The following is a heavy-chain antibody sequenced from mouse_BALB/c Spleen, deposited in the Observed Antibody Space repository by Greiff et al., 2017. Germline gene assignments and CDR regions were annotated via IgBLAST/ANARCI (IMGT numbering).Heavy chain of an antibody. CDR1: GYSITSGYY. D-gene: IGHD2-3*01. V-gene: IGHV3-6*02. CDR3: ASYDGHYAMDY. J-gene: IGHJ4*01. CDR2: ISYDGSN. Sequence: EVKLQESGPGLVKPSQSLSLTCSVTGYSITSGYYWNWIRQFPGNKLEWMGYISYDGSNNYNPSLKNRISITRDTSKNQFFLKLNSVTTEDTATYYCASYDGHYAMDYWGQGTSVTVSS.